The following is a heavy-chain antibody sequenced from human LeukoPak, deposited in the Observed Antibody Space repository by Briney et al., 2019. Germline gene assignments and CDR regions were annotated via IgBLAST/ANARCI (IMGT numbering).Heavy chain of an antibody. D-gene: IGHD6-13*01. J-gene: IGHJ4*02. CDR2: INSDGSST. CDR3: TRRAAAGTGFDY. Sequence: GGSLRLSCAASGFTFSSYWMHWVRQAPGEGLVWVSRINSDGSSTSYADSVKGRFTISRDNAKNTLYLQMNSLRAEDTAVYYCTRRAAAGTGFDYWGQGTLVTVSS. CDR1: GFTFSSYW. V-gene: IGHV3-74*01.